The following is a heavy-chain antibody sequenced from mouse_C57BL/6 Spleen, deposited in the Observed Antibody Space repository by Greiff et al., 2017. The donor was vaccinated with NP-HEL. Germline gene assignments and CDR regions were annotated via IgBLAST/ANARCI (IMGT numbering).Heavy chain of an antibody. Sequence: EVKLVESGGGLVKPGGSLKLSCAASGFTFSDYGMHWVRQAPEKGLEWVAYISSGSSTIYYADTVKGRFTISRDNAKNTLFLHMTSLRSEDTAMYYCARNYYDYSYAMDYWGQGTSVTVSS. CDR3: ARNYYDYSYAMDY. J-gene: IGHJ4*01. CDR2: ISSGSSTI. D-gene: IGHD2-4*01. V-gene: IGHV5-17*01. CDR1: GFTFSDYG.